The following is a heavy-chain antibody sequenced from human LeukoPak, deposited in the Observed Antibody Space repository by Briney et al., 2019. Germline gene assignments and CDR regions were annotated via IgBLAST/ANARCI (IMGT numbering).Heavy chain of an antibody. CDR2: ISGGGGGT. D-gene: IGHD4-11*01. CDR3: ARRYGNYDWYFDL. J-gene: IGHJ2*01. CDR1: GFTFSNYA. Sequence: GGSLRLSCAASGFTFSNYAMSWVRQAPGKGLEWVSGISGGGGGTYYADSVKGRFTISRDNSKNTLYLQMDSLRAEDTAVYYCARRYGNYDWYFDLWGRGTLVTVSS. V-gene: IGHV3-23*01.